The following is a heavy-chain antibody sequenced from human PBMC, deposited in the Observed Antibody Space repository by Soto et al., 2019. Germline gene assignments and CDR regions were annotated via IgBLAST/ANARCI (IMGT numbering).Heavy chain of an antibody. CDR1: GGTFSNYA. CDR2: IIPIFGTT. J-gene: IGHJ5*02. CDR3: AKDGGREGYFGNWFDP. Sequence: QVQLVQSGAELKKPGSSVKVSCKASGGTFSNYAITWVRQAPGQGLEWLGRIIPIFGTTDYAQKFQGRVTITADESTTTADMELSSLRSDDPAVYYCAKDGGREGYFGNWFDPWGQGTLVTVSS. V-gene: IGHV1-69*15. D-gene: IGHD2-15*01.